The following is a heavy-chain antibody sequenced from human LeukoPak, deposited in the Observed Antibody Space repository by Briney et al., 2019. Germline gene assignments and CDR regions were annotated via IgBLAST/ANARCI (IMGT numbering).Heavy chain of an antibody. CDR1: GGSFSGYY. V-gene: IGHV4-34*01. Sequence: XETLSLTCAVYGGSFSGYYWSWIRQPPGKGLEWIGEINHSGSTNYNPSLKSRVTISVDTSKNQFSLKLSSVTAADTAVYYCARHSPLRFLEWLFDYWGQGTLVTVSS. J-gene: IGHJ4*02. D-gene: IGHD3-3*01. CDR2: INHSGST. CDR3: ARHSPLRFLEWLFDY.